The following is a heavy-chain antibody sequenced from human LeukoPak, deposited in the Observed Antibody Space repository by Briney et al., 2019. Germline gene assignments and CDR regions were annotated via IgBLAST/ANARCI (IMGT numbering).Heavy chain of an antibody. D-gene: IGHD3-10*01. J-gene: IGHJ3*02. V-gene: IGHV3-74*01. Sequence: GGSLRLSCAASGFTFSSYWMHWVRQAPGKGLVWVSRINTDGSSTSYADSVKGRFTISRDNSQNTLHLQMNSLRLEDTAVYYCVKDWGVLPDYTADGFDIWGPGTMVTVSS. CDR2: INTDGSST. CDR1: GFTFSSYW. CDR3: VKDWGVLPDYTADGFDI.